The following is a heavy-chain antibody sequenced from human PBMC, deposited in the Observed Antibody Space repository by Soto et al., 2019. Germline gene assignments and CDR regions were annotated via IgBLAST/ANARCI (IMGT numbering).Heavy chain of an antibody. CDR3: ARGRFSNTLYAGFDP. D-gene: IGHD2-8*01. V-gene: IGHV3-30*04. CDR1: GFTFTSYA. CDR2: ISYHGRDE. J-gene: IGHJ5*02. Sequence: GGSLRLSCAASGFTFTSYAMHWVRQAPGKGLEWVAAISYHGRDEYYADSVKGRFSISRDNSKKTLNLQMNSLRAEDTAVYYCARGRFSNTLYAGFDPWGQGTLVTVSS.